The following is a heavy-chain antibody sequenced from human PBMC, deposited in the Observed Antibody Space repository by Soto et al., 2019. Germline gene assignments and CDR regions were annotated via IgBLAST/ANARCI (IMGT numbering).Heavy chain of an antibody. CDR3: ARRYGRNFDY. J-gene: IGHJ4*02. CDR2: IYYSGST. V-gene: IGHV4-59*01. D-gene: IGHD1-20*01. Sequence: SDTCSVGGGCSSDNYWPRIRQPPGKGLEWIGYIYYSGSTNYNPSLKSRVTISVDTSKNQFSLKLSSVTAADTAVYYCARRYGRNFDYWGQGTLVTVSS. CDR1: GGCSSDNY.